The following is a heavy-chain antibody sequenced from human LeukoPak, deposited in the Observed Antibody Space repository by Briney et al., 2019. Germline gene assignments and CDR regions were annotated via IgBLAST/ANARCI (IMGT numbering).Heavy chain of an antibody. J-gene: IGHJ5*02. CDR3: ARDLQWLAPGRWFDP. V-gene: IGHV3-21*01. CDR2: ISSSSSYI. D-gene: IGHD6-19*01. CDR1: GFTFSSYS. Sequence: GGSLRLSCAASGFTFSSYSMNWVRQAPGKGLEWVSSISSSSSYIYYADSVKGRFTISRDNAKNSLYLQMNSLRAEDTAVYYCARDLQWLAPGRWFDPWGQGTLVTVSS.